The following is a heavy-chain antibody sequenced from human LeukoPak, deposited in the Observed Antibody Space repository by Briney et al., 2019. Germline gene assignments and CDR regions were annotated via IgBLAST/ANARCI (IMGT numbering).Heavy chain of an antibody. CDR2: ISSGSTNI. J-gene: IGHJ4*02. V-gene: IGHV3-21*01. D-gene: IGHD2-2*03. CDR1: GFTFSIYS. CDR3: ARVGGYCSSISNCYGDY. Sequence: PGGSLRLSCAGSGFTFSIYSMNWVRPAPGKGLEWVSCISSGSTNIYYADSVRGRFTISRDNAKNSLYLQMNSLRAEDTAVYYCARVGGYCSSISNCYGDYWGQGTLVTVSS.